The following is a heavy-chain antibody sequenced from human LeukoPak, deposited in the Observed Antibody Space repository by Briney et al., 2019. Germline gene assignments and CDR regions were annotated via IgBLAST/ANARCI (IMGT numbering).Heavy chain of an antibody. V-gene: IGHV1-69*13. CDR1: GGTFSSYA. CDR3: ATIAVAGIHYFDY. J-gene: IGHJ4*02. Sequence: SVKVSCKASGGTFSSYAISWVRQAPGQGLEWMGGIIPIFGTANYAQKFQGRVTITADESTSTAYMELCSLRSDDTAVYYCATIAVAGIHYFDYWGQGTLVTVSS. CDR2: IIPIFGTA. D-gene: IGHD6-19*01.